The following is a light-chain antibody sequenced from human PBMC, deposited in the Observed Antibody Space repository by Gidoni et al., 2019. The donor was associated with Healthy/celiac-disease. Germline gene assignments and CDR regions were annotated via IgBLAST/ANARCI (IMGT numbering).Light chain of an antibody. CDR3: CSYAGSSTCV. CDR1: SSDVGSYNL. CDR2: EVS. V-gene: IGLV2-23*02. Sequence: QSALTQPASVSGSPGQSITISCTGTSSDVGSYNLVSWYQQHPGKAPTLMIYEVSKRPSGVSNRFSCSKSGNTASLTISGLQAEDEADYYCCSYAGSSTCVFGGGTKLTVL. J-gene: IGLJ3*02.